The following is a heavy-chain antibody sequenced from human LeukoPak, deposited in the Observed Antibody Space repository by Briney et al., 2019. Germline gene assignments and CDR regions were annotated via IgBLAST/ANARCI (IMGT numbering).Heavy chain of an antibody. J-gene: IGHJ4*02. V-gene: IGHV1-69*06. Sequence: ASVKVSCKASGGTFSSYAISWVRQAPGQGLEWMGGIIPIFGTANYAQKFQGRVTITAAKSTSTAYMELSSLRSEDTAVYYCARETKGFGTFDYWGQGTLVTVSS. CDR3: ARETKGFGTFDY. CDR1: GGTFSSYA. D-gene: IGHD1-1*01. CDR2: IIPIFGTA.